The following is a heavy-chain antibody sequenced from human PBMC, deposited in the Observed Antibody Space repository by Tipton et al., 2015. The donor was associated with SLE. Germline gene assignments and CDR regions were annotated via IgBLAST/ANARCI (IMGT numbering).Heavy chain of an antibody. D-gene: IGHD2/OR15-2a*01. CDR2: IKEDGSEK. V-gene: IGHV3-7*01. CDR1: GDSLRTQY. CDR3: ARGKYYFDY. Sequence: LSLTCIVSGDSLRTQYWSWIRQPPGKGLEWVVNIKEDGSEKHYVDSVKDRLTISRDNAKNSLYLQMNSLRAEDTAVYYCARGKYYFDYWGQGALVTVSS. J-gene: IGHJ4*02.